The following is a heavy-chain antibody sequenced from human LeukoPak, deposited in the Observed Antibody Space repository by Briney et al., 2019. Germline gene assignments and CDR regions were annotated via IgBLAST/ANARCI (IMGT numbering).Heavy chain of an antibody. CDR2: IYYSGST. CDR1: GGSISSYY. J-gene: IGHJ2*01. CDR3: ASILFTPEDFDL. Sequence: PSETLSLTCTVSGGSISSYYWSWIRQPPGKGLEWIGYIYYSGSTNYNPSLKSRVTISVDTSKNQFSLKLSSVTAADTAVYYCASILFTPEDFDLWGRGTLVTVSS. V-gene: IGHV4-59*12.